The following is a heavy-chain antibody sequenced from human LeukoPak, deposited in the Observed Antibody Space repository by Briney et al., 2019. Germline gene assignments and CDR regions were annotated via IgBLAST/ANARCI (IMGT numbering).Heavy chain of an antibody. D-gene: IGHD3-22*01. CDR1: GGPISSSSYY. V-gene: IGHV4-39*02. CDR3: ARERGPYYYDSSGYYYFDY. J-gene: IGHJ4*02. Sequence: SETLSLTCTVSGGPISSSSYYWGWIRQPPGKGLEWIGSIYYSGSTYYNPSLKSRVTISVDTSKNQFSLKLSSVTAADTAVYYCARERGPYYYDSSGYYYFDYWGQGTLVTVSS. CDR2: IYYSGST.